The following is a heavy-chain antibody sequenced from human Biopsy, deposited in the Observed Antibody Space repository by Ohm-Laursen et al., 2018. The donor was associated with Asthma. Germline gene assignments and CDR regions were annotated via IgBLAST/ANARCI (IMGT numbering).Heavy chain of an antibody. Sequence: SDTLSLTWAVSGGSMTPTSHYWDWIRQAPGKGLEWIGYISYGGKTSYNPSLKNRVTISRDTSKNQFSLRLTSVTAADTAVYFCARRITIFGVVQKDHGMDAWGQGTTVIVSS. CDR2: ISYGGKT. CDR1: GGSMTPTSHY. V-gene: IGHV4-39*01. CDR3: ARRITIFGVVQKDHGMDA. D-gene: IGHD3-3*01. J-gene: IGHJ6*02.